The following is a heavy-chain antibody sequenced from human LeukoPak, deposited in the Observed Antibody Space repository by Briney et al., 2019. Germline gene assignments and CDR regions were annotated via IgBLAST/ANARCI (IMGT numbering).Heavy chain of an antibody. D-gene: IGHD2-15*01. CDR1: GFTFSSYA. V-gene: IGHV3-23*01. Sequence: GGSLRLSCAASGFTFSSYAMSWVRQAPGKGLEWVSAISGSGGSTYYADSVKGRFTISRDNSKNTLYLQMNSLRAEDTAVYYCAKVHSSYQYCSGGSCYLDYWGQGTLVTVSS. CDR3: AKVHSSYQYCSGGSCYLDY. J-gene: IGHJ4*02. CDR2: ISGSGGST.